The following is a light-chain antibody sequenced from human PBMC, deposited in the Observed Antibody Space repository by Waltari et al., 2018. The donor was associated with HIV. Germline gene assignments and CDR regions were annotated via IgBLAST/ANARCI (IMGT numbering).Light chain of an antibody. Sequence: SYDLTQAPSLSVSPGQAAKILCSGFNLSNNYVSWYQQKPGQSPLLLIFQDRKRPSGIPERFSGSSSGNTATLTISGTQSVDEADYFCQVWGNNTVVFGGGTKLTVL. CDR3: QVWGNNTVV. J-gene: IGLJ2*01. CDR1: NLSNNY. V-gene: IGLV3-1*01. CDR2: QDR.